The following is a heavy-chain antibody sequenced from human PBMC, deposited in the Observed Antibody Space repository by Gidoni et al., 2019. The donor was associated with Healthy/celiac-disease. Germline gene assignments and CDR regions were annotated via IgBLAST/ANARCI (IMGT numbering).Heavy chain of an antibody. J-gene: IGHJ6*02. CDR2: ISSRGSTI. CDR1: GFTFSDYY. CDR3: ARDRGWQLGTGYYYYYGMDV. D-gene: IGHD6-6*01. Sequence: QVQLVESGGGLFKPGGSLRLSCAASGFTFSDYYMSWIRQAPGKGLEWVSYISSRGSTIYYADSVKGRFTISRDNAKNSLYLQMNSLRAEDTAVYYCARDRGWQLGTGYYYYYGMDVWGQGTTVTVSS. V-gene: IGHV3-11*01.